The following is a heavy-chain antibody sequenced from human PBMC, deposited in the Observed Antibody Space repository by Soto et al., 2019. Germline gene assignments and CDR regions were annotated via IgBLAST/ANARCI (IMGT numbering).Heavy chain of an antibody. V-gene: IGHV1-46*03. J-gene: IGHJ4*02. CDR3: ARKADYGGNPHGDFDY. CDR1: GYTFINHY. CDR2: INPSGGST. D-gene: IGHD4-17*01. Sequence: ASVKVSCKASGYTFINHYIHWVRQAPGQGLEWMGIINPSGGSTSYAQKFQGRVTMTSDTSTSTVYLDLSSLRSEDTAVYYCARKADYGGNPHGDFDYWGQGTLVTVST.